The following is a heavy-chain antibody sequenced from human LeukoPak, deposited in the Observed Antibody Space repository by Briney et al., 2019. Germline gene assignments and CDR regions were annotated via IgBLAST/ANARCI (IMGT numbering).Heavy chain of an antibody. CDR1: GFSFSNYA. CDR2: ISAGGSPT. Sequence: GGSLRLSCAASGFSFSNYAMDWVRQAPGKGLEWVSVISAGGSPTFYADSVKGRFTISRDNSKNTLFLQMTSLGAEDTAMYYCATKPNHLPVDCWGQGTLVTVSS. V-gene: IGHV3-23*01. J-gene: IGHJ4*02. D-gene: IGHD1-14*01. CDR3: ATKPNHLPVDC.